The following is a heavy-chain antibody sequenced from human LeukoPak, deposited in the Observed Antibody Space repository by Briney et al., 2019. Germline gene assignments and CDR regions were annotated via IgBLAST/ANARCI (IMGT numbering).Heavy chain of an antibody. V-gene: IGHV4-30-4*01. CDR2: IYYSGST. J-gene: IGHJ3*01. Sequence: PSETLSLTCTVSGGSISSGNYYWSWIRQPPGKGLEWIGYIYYSGSTYYNPSLKSRVTISVDTTKNQFSLKLSSVTAADTAVYYCARMHSDSWDAFDVWGQGTTVTVSS. CDR1: GGSISSGNYY. CDR3: ARMHSDSWDAFDV. D-gene: IGHD6-6*01.